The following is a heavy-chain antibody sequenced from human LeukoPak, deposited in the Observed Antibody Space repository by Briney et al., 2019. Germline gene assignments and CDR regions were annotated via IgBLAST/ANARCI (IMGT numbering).Heavy chain of an antibody. CDR1: GGSISSYY. Sequence: SETLSLTCTVSGGSISSYYWSWIRQPAGKGLEWIGRIYASGSTNYNPSLKSRVTISVDKSKNQFSLRLSSVTAADTAVYYCARHLLSSGYYSLLDYWGQGTLVTVSS. CDR2: IYASGST. D-gene: IGHD3-22*01. CDR3: ARHLLSSGYYSLLDY. V-gene: IGHV4-4*07. J-gene: IGHJ4*02.